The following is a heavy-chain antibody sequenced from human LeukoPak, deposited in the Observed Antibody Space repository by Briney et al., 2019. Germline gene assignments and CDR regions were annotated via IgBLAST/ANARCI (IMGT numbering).Heavy chain of an antibody. V-gene: IGHV1-18*01. CDR1: GYTFTSYG. CDR2: ISAYNGNT. J-gene: IGHJ4*02. CDR3: ARGGALYDFWSGYIPQPFDY. D-gene: IGHD3-3*01. Sequence: ASVKVSCKASGYTFTSYGISWVRQAPGQGLEWMGWISAYNGNTNYAQKFQGRVTMTRDTSISTAYMELSRLRSDDTTVYYCARGGALYDFWSGYIPQPFDYWGQGTLVTVSS.